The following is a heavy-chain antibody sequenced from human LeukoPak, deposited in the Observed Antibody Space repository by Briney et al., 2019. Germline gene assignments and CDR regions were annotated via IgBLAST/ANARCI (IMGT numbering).Heavy chain of an antibody. CDR2: ISANNGDT. CDR1: GYTFTSYG. J-gene: IGHJ4*02. D-gene: IGHD3-22*01. Sequence: VASVKVSCKASGYTFTSYGISWVRQAPGQGLEWMGWISANNGDTDYPPKLQDRVTMTTDTYTSTAYMELRSLRSDDTAMYYCARGPDSSGYYIFDYWGQGTLVTVSS. V-gene: IGHV1-18*01. CDR3: ARGPDSSGYYIFDY.